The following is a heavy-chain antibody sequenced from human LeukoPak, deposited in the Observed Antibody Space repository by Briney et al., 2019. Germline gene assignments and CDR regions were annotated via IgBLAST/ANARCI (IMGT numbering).Heavy chain of an antibody. J-gene: IGHJ3*02. D-gene: IGHD3-22*01. V-gene: IGHV3-7*04. CDR3: ARVYSITMIVVVIRLNDAFDI. Sequence: AXSGFTSSSXXXXXVRQXPGXXXXXXXXIKQDGSEKYYVDSVKGRFTISRDNAKNSLYLQMNSLRAEDTAVYYCARVYSITMIVVVIRLNDAFDIWGQGTMVTVSS. CDR1: GFTSSSXX. CDR2: IKQDGSEK.